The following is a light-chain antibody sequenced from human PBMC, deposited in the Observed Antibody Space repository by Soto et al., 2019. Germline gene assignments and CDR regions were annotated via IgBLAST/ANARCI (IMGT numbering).Light chain of an antibody. J-gene: IGKJ1*01. CDR2: GVS. V-gene: IGKV3-20*01. CDR3: QHYYNWPRT. CDR1: QSVSSNY. Sequence: EIVLTQSPGTLSLSAGERATLSCRASQSVSSNYFAWFQQRPGQAPRLLIYGVSTRATGTPDRFSASGSATEFTLNINRLEPEDFAVYYCQHYYNWPRTFGQGTKVDIK.